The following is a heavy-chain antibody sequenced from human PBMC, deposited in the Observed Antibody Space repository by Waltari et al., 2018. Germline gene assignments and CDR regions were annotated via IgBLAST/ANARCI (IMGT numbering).Heavy chain of an antibody. CDR1: GGSISSYY. Sequence: QVQLQESGPGLVKPSETLSLTCTVSGGSISSYYWSWIRQPPGKGLEWIGYIYYSGSTNYTPSLKSRVTITVDTSKNQFSLKLSSVTAADTAVYYCARDISIAARQNYGMDVWGQGTTVTVSS. D-gene: IGHD6-6*01. CDR2: IYYSGST. J-gene: IGHJ6*02. CDR3: ARDISIAARQNYGMDV. V-gene: IGHV4-59*01.